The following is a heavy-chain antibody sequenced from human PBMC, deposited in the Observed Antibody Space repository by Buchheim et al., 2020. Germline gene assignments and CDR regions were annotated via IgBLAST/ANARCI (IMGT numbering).Heavy chain of an antibody. D-gene: IGHD2-2*01. CDR1: GGSFSGYY. J-gene: IGHJ4*02. V-gene: IGHV4-34*01. Sequence: QVQLQQWGAGLLKPSETLSLTCAVYGGSFSGYYWSWIRQPPGKGLEWIGEINHSGSTNYNPSLKSRVTISVDTSKNQFSLKLSSVTAADTAVYYCARSSVQSCSSTSCYHTDPYFDYWGQGTL. CDR3: ARSSVQSCSSTSCYHTDPYFDY. CDR2: INHSGST.